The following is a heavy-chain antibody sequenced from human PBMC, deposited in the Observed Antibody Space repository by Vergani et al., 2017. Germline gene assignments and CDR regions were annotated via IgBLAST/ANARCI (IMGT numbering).Heavy chain of an antibody. CDR3: ARDRYKGTRITMVRGGHFDY. J-gene: IGHJ4*02. V-gene: IGHV4-38-2*02. D-gene: IGHD3-10*01. Sequence: QVQLQESGPGLVKPSETLSLTCAVSGYSISSGYYWGWIRQPPGKGLEWIGSIYHSGSTYYNPSLKSRVTISVDTSKNQFSLKLSSVTAADTAVYYCARDRYKGTRITMVRGGHFDYWGQGTLVTVSS. CDR2: IYHSGST. CDR1: GYSISSGYY.